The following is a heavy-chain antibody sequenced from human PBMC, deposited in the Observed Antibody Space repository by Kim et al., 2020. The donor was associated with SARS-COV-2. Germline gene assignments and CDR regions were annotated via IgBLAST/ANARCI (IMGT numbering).Heavy chain of an antibody. CDR3: ARVGGFGELWGFDP. Sequence: ATSVNSRITINPDTSKNQFSLQLNSVTPEDTAVYYCARVGGFGELWGFDPWGQGTLVTVSS. D-gene: IGHD3-10*01. J-gene: IGHJ5*02. V-gene: IGHV6-1*01.